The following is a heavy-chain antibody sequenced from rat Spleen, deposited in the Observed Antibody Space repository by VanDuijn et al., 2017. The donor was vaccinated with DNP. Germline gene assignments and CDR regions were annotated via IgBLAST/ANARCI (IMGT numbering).Heavy chain of an antibody. CDR3: TRDLHFGYNYAFDY. Sequence: EVQLVESGGGLVQPGRSMKLSCTASGFTFSTFPMAWVRQAPTKGLERVTTISASGGSTYYRDSVKGRFTVSRENAQSTLYLQMTNLRSEDTATYYCTRDLHFGYNYAFDYWGQGVLVTVSS. V-gene: IGHV5-46*01. D-gene: IGHD1-4*01. CDR2: ISASGGST. CDR1: GFTFSTFP. J-gene: IGHJ2*01.